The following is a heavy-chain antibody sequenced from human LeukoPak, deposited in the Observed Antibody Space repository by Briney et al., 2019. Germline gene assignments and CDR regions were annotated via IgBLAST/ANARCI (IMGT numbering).Heavy chain of an antibody. CDR2: ISGSGGST. D-gene: IGHD3-22*01. CDR3: ARGGEDYYDSSGYLDY. Sequence: SGGSLRLSCAASGFTFSSYAMSWVRQAPGKGLEWVSAISGSGGSTYYADSVKGRFTISRDNSKNTLYLQMNSLRAEDTAVYYCARGGEDYYDSSGYLDYWGQGTLVTVSS. V-gene: IGHV3-23*01. CDR1: GFTFSSYA. J-gene: IGHJ4*02.